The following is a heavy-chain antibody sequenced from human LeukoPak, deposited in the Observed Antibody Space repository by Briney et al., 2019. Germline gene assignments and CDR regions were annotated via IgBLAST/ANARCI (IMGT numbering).Heavy chain of an antibody. CDR1: AYTLTIEY. V-gene: IGHV1-2*02. D-gene: IGHD3-22*01. J-gene: IGHJ4*02. Sequence: GASVKVSCNPYAYTLTIEYMGWVRQAPGQGLEWMGWINPNSGGTNYAQKFQGRVTMTRDTSISTASMELSRLRSDDTAVYYCARSARVTMIVVVKDFDYWGQGTLVTVSS. CDR2: INPNSGGT. CDR3: ARSARVTMIVVVKDFDY.